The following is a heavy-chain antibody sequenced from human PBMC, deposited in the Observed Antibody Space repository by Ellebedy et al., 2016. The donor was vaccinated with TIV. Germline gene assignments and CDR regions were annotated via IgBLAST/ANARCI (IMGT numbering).Heavy chain of an antibody. Sequence: PGGSLTLSCAASGFTFSSYAMHWVRQAPCKGLEWVAVISYDGSNQYYADSVKGRFTITSDNSKNTLYLQMNSLRAEDTDVYYCARDGGVGSSSWYGIHWFDPWGQGTLVTVSS. J-gene: IGHJ5*02. D-gene: IGHD6-13*01. CDR1: GFTFSSYA. V-gene: IGHV3-30*01. CDR2: ISYDGSNQ. CDR3: ARDGGVGSSSWYGIHWFDP.